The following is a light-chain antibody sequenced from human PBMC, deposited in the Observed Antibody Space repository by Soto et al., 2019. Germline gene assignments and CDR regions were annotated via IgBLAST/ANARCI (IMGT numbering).Light chain of an antibody. CDR2: KAS. CDR1: QTISSW. Sequence: DIQMTQSPSTLSASVGDRVTITFRASQTISSWLDWYQQKPGKAPKLLIYKASTLKSGVPSRFSGSGSGTEFTLTISSLQPDDFATYYCQHYNSYSDAFGQGTKVDIK. CDR3: QHYNSYSDA. V-gene: IGKV1-5*03. J-gene: IGKJ1*01.